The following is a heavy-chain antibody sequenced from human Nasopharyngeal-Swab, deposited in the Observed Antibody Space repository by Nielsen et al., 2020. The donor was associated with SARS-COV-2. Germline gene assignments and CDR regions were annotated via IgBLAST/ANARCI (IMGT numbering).Heavy chain of an antibody. D-gene: IGHD1-14*01. J-gene: IGHJ5*01. CDR2: IYPGDYDP. CDR1: GYSFSNYW. CDR3: ARDGQMVAEHTWLDS. V-gene: IGHV5-51*01. Sequence: GESLKISCRASGYSFSNYWIGWVRQMSGHGLEWVGGIYPGDYDPRYSPSFRGQVTMSVDKSTDTAYLHWSSLKSSDSGVYYCARDGQMVAEHTWLDSWGLGTPVTVSS.